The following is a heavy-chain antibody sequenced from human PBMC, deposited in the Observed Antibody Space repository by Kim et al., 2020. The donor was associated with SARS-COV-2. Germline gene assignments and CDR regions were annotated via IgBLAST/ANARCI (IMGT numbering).Heavy chain of an antibody. J-gene: IGHJ3*02. D-gene: IGHD6-25*01. CDR2: ISWNSGSI. V-gene: IGHV3-9*01. CDR1: GFTFDDYA. Sequence: GGSLRLSCAASGFTFDDYAMHWVRQAPGKGLEWVSGISWNSGSIGYADSVKGRFTISRDNAKNSLYLQMNSLRAEDTALYYCAKDYSSARGGGAFDIWGQGTRVTGSS. CDR3: AKDYSSARGGGAFDI.